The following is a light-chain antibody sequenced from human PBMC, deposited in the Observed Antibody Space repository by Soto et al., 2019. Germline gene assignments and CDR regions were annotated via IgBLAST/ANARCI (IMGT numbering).Light chain of an antibody. V-gene: IGKV4-1*01. CDR1: QSVLYSSNNKNY. J-gene: IGKJ4*01. CDR2: WAS. CDR3: QQYYSSPLT. Sequence: DIVMTQSPHSLAVSLGERATINCKSSQSVLYSSNNKNYLAWYQQKPGQPPKLLIYWASTRESGVPDRFNGSGSGTDYTLTISSLQAEDVAGYYCQQYYSSPLTFGGGTKVEIK.